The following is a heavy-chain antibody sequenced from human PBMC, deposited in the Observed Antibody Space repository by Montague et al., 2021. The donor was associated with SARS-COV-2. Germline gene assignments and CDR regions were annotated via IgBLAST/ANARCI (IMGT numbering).Heavy chain of an antibody. V-gene: IGHV4-59*07. CDR3: ARAQNTCFIANCVNYFDV. D-gene: IGHD1-1*01. J-gene: IGHJ4*02. CDR2: VHYTGST. CDR1: GGSMSGYY. Sequence: SDTLSLTCEVSGGSMSGYYWTRIRQSPGKGLEWIGYVHYTGSTKYNSSLKIRVSLSLDTPKNHFSLHLSSVTAADTAIYFCARAQNTCFIANCVNYFDVWGLGALVTVSS.